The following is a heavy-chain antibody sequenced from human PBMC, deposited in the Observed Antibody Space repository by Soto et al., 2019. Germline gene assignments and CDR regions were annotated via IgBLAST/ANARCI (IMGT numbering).Heavy chain of an antibody. Sequence: GGSLRLSCAVSGFIVSSKYMTWVRQAPGKGLEWVSVIYTGGSTHYADSARGRFTISRDSSKNTLYLQMNSLRAEDAAVYYCTTYTGYGMDVWGQGTTVTVSS. V-gene: IGHV3-53*01. D-gene: IGHD3-16*01. CDR3: TTYTGYGMDV. CDR1: GFIVSSKY. CDR2: IYTGGST. J-gene: IGHJ6*02.